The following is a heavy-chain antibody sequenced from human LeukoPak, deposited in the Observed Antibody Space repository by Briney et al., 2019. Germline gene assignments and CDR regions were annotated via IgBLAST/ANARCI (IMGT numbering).Heavy chain of an antibody. CDR2: ISGSGDSA. CDR3: AKIDAY. CDR1: GFTFTNYA. J-gene: IGHJ4*02. Sequence: GGSLRLSCAASGFTFTNYAMSWVRQAPGKGLEWVSTISGSGDSAYYADSVKGRFTISRDNAKNTLYLQMSSLRAEDTAVYYCAKIDAYWGQGTLVTVSS. V-gene: IGHV3-23*01.